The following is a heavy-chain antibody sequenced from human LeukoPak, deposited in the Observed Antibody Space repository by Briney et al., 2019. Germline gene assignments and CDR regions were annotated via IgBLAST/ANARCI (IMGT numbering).Heavy chain of an antibody. CDR2: ISSGSSTI. J-gene: IGHJ5*02. D-gene: IGHD4-17*01. CDR1: GFTFSSYS. V-gene: IGHV3-48*01. CDR3: ARVLVSGDYFWWFDP. Sequence: GGSLRLSCAASGFTFSSYSMNWVRQAPGKGLEWVSYISSGSSTIYYADSVKGRFTISRDNAKNSLYLQMNSLRAEDTAAYYCARVLVSGDYFWWFDPWGQGTLVTVSS.